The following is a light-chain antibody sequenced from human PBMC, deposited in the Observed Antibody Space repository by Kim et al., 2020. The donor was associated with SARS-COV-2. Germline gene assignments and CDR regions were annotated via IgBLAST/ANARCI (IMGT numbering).Light chain of an antibody. CDR1: KLGHKY. CDR2: QDT. CDR3: QAWDTSTYV. J-gene: IGLJ1*01. V-gene: IGLV3-1*01. Sequence: SYELTQPPSVYVSPGQTASITCSGDKLGHKYVCWYQQKPGQSPVLVIYQDTKRPSEIPERFSGSNSGNTATLTISGTQAMDEADYYCQAWDTSTYVFGTGTKVTVL.